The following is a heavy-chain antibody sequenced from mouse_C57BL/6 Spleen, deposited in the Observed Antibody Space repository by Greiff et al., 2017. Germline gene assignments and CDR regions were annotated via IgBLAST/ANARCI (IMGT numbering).Heavy chain of an antibody. CDR3: AGSRSSSYYYAMDY. CDR2: IYPSDSET. D-gene: IGHD1-3*01. J-gene: IGHJ4*01. V-gene: IGHV1-61*01. CDR1: GYTFTSYW. Sequence: QVQLQQPGAELVRPGSSVKLSCKASGYTFTSYWMDWVKQRPGQGLEWIGNIYPSDSETHYNQKFKDKATLTVDKSSSTAYMQLSSLTSEDSAVYYCAGSRSSSYYYAMDYWGQGTSVTVSS.